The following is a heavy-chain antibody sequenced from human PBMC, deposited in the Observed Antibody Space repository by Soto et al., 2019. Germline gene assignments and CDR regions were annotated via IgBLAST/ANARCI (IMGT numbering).Heavy chain of an antibody. Sequence: EVQLVESGGGLIQPGGSLRLSCAASGFTVSSNYMSWVRQAPGKGLEWVSVIYSGGSTYYADSVKGRFTISRDNSTSALHLQRNSRRAEDTAVSYCASGSPPMAVARDFDIWGPGTMVTVSS. CDR3: ASGSPPMAVARDFDI. V-gene: IGHV3-53*01. CDR1: GFTVSSNY. D-gene: IGHD6-19*01. CDR2: IYSGGST. J-gene: IGHJ3*02.